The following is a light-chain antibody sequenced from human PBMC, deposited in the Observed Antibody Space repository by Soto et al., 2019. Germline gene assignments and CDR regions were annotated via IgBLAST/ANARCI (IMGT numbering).Light chain of an antibody. Sequence: EVAMTQSTATLSLSPGERATLSSRASQSVSSSYLAWYQQKPGQAPRLLIYGASTRATGIPARFSGSGSGTEFTLTISSLQSEDFAVYYCQQYNNWPITFGQGTRLEI. V-gene: IGKV3D-15*01. CDR1: QSVSSSY. CDR3: QQYNNWPIT. J-gene: IGKJ5*01. CDR2: GAS.